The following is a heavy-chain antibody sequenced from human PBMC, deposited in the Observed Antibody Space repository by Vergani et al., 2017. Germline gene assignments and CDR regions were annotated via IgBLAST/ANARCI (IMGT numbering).Heavy chain of an antibody. V-gene: IGHV3-33*01. CDR2: IWYDGSNK. D-gene: IGHD5-18*01. J-gene: IGHJ4*02. CDR3: ARGAAYSYRTLPVDY. Sequence: QVQLVESGGGVVQPGRSLRLSCAASGFTFSSYGMHWVRQAPGKGLEWVAVIWYDGSNKYYADSVKGRFTISRDNSKNTLYLQMNSLRAEDTAVYYCARGAAYSYRTLPVDYWGQGTLVTVSS. CDR1: GFTFSSYG.